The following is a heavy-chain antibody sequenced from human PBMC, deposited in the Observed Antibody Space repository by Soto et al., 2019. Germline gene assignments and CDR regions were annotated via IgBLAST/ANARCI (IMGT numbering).Heavy chain of an antibody. V-gene: IGHV3-11*05. CDR2: ISSRSDYT. CDR3: AREPVAHYFDY. CDR1: GFTFSDYY. J-gene: IGHJ4*02. Sequence: QVQLVESGGGLVKPGGSLRLSCAASGFTFSDYYMSWIRQAPGKGLEWVSYISSRSDYTDYVDSVKGRFSISRDNAKNSLYLQMNSLRADDTAVYYRAREPVAHYFDYWGQGTLVTVSS.